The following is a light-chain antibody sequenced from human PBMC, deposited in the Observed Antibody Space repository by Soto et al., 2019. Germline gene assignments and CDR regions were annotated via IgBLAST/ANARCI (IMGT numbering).Light chain of an antibody. CDR1: SSDVGTYNL. Sequence: QSVLTQPASVSGSPGQSITISCTGNSSDVGTYNLVSWYQQHPGKAPKLMIYEDSQRPSGVSNRFSGSKSGNTASLTISGLQAEDEADYYCCSYAGYSTVVFGGGTKLTVL. CDR3: CSYAGYSTVV. CDR2: EDS. V-gene: IGLV2-23*01. J-gene: IGLJ2*01.